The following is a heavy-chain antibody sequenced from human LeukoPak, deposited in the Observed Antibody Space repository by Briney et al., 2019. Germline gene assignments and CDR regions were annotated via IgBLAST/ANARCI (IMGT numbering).Heavy chain of an antibody. Sequence: ASVKVSCKASGYTFTGYYMHWVRQAPGQGLEWMGWINPNSGGTNYAQKFQGRVTMTRDTSISTAYMELSRLRSDDTAVYYCARDLSMIARPDAFDIWGQGTMVTVSS. CDR1: GYTFTGYY. D-gene: IGHD3-22*01. V-gene: IGHV1-2*02. J-gene: IGHJ3*02. CDR3: ARDLSMIARPDAFDI. CDR2: INPNSGGT.